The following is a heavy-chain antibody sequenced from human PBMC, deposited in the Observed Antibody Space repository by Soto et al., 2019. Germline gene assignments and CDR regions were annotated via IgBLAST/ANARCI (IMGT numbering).Heavy chain of an antibody. D-gene: IGHD2-2*03. CDR2: NIPIFGTA. V-gene: IGHV1-69*06. Sequence: VQLVHSAAEVKKPVPSVKASCKPSGGTLIGYAISWVRQAPGQRHERMRGNIPIFGTANYAQKFQGRVTITADKSTSTAYMELSSLRSEDTAVYYCASSGYCSSTSCPYYFDYWGQGTLVTVSS. CDR1: GGTLIGYA. CDR3: ASSGYCSSTSCPYYFDY. J-gene: IGHJ4*02.